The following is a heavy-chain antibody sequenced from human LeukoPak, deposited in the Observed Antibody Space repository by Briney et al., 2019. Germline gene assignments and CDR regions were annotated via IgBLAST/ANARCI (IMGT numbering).Heavy chain of an antibody. V-gene: IGHV1-46*01. D-gene: IGHD6-13*01. J-gene: IGHJ5*02. CDR2: INPSGGST. CDR3: AKDLRSSSPPGNWFDP. Sequence: ASVKVSCKASGYTFTSYYMHWVRQAPGQGLEWMGIINPSGGSTSYAQKFQGRVTMTRDTSTSTVYMELSSLRSEDTAVYYCAKDLRSSSPPGNWFDPWGQGTLVTVSS. CDR1: GYTFTSYY.